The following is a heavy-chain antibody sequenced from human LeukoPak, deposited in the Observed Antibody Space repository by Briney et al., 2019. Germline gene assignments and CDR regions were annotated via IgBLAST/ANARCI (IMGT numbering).Heavy chain of an antibody. D-gene: IGHD5-12*01. CDR3: ARETGYSGYDGYYYYMDV. CDR2: IYSGGST. J-gene: IGHJ6*03. CDR1: GFTVSSNY. V-gene: IGHV3-66*02. Sequence: GGSLRLSXAASGFTVSSNYMSWVRQAPGKGVEWVSDIYSGGSTYYADSVKGRFTISRDNSKNTLYLQMNSLRAEDTAVYYCARETGYSGYDGYYYYMDVWGKGTTVTVSS.